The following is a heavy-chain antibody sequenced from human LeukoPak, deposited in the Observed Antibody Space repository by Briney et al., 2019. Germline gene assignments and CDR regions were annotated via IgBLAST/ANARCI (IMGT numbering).Heavy chain of an antibody. CDR3: ARDGSIQSVGAKTY. CDR2: ISAYNGNT. D-gene: IGHD1-26*01. Sequence: ASVKVSCKASGYTFTSYGISWVRQAPGQGLEWMGWISAYNGNTNYAQKIQGRVTMTTDTSTSTAYMELRSLRSDDTAVYYCARDGSIQSVGAKTYWGQGTLVTVSS. V-gene: IGHV1-18*01. J-gene: IGHJ4*02. CDR1: GYTFTSYG.